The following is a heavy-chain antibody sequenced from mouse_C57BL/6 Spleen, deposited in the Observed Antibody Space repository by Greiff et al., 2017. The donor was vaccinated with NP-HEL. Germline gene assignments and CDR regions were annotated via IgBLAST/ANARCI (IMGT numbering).Heavy chain of an antibody. V-gene: IGHV1-72*01. D-gene: IGHD2-4*01. Sequence: QVQLQQPGAELVKPGASVKLSCKASGYTFTSYWMHWVMQRPGRGLVWFGRFDPNSGGTTYNEKFKSKATLTIDKPSNKAYMQLSSLTSEDSAVYNSARSEYDYTYAMDYWGQGTSVTVSS. J-gene: IGHJ4*01. CDR2: FDPNSGGT. CDR3: ARSEYDYTYAMDY. CDR1: GYTFTSYW.